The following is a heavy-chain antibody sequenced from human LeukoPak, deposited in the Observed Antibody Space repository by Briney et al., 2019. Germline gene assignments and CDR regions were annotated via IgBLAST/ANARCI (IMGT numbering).Heavy chain of an antibody. CDR2: IYYSGST. Sequence: SETLSPTCTVSGGSISSYYWSWIRQPPGKGLEWIGYIYYSGSTNYNPSLKSRVTISVDTSKNQFSLKLSSVTAADTAVYYCAGGRYYYGSGTDYWGQGTLVTVSS. D-gene: IGHD3-10*01. CDR1: GGSISSYY. V-gene: IGHV4-59*01. CDR3: AGGRYYYGSGTDY. J-gene: IGHJ4*02.